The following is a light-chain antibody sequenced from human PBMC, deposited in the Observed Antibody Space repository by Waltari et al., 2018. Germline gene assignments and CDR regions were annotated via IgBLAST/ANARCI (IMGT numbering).Light chain of an antibody. CDR2: KAY. CDR3: QQYNSVLWT. CDR1: QSISTW. J-gene: IGKJ1*01. V-gene: IGKV1-5*03. Sequence: DVQMTQYPSTLSASVGDRVTITCRASQSISTWLAWYQQKAGKAPKVLIYKAYSLESGVPSRFSGSGAGTEFTLTISSLQPDDFATYYCQQYNSVLWTFGQGTKVEIK.